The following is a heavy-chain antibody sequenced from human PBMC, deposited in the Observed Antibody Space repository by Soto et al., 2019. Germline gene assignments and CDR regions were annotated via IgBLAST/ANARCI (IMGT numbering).Heavy chain of an antibody. CDR3: AVSKTGSYFDY. V-gene: IGHV3-23*01. CDR2: ISGSGGST. CDR1: GFTFSTYA. D-gene: IGHD1-26*01. J-gene: IGHJ4*02. Sequence: PGGSLRLSCAASGFTFSTYAMSWGRQAPGKGLEWVSAISGSGGSTYYTDSVKGRFTISRDNSKNTLYLQMDSLRAEDTAVYYCAVSKTGSYFDYWGQGTLVTVSS.